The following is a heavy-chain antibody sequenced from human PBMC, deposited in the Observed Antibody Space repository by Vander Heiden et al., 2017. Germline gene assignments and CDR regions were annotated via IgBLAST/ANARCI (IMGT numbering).Heavy chain of an antibody. V-gene: IGHV3-13*01. CDR3: ARVGPSFHDYGDYANGMDF. J-gene: IGHJ6*02. CDR1: GINFSSDA. CDR2: IGTAGDT. D-gene: IGHD4-17*01. Sequence: EVEMVEYGGGLVQPGGSLRLTRAASGINFSSDAIHCVRQATGKVLQCASAIGTAGDTYYPGSVKSRFTNSRENAMTSLYLQMNSLRAGDTAVYCCARVGPSFHDYGDYANGMDFWGQGTTVTVSS.